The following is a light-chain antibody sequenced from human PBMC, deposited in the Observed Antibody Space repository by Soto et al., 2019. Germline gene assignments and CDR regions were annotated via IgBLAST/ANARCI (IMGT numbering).Light chain of an antibody. J-gene: IGKJ4*01. CDR1: QSVSNNY. V-gene: IGKV3-20*01. Sequence: EIVLTQSPGTLSLSPGERATLSCRASQSVSNNYLAWYQQKPGQAPRLLIYGASNRATGIPDRFSGSGSGTDFTLTISRLEPEDSATYYCQQSFSTPQTFGGGTKVDIK. CDR2: GAS. CDR3: QQSFSTPQT.